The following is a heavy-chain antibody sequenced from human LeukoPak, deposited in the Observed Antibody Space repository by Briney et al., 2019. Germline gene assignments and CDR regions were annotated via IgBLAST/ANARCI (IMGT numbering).Heavy chain of an antibody. J-gene: IGHJ3*01. D-gene: IGHD5-24*01. CDR1: GYTFTNNW. CDR3: ARMGERATITNLNDVFDF. V-gene: IGHV5-51*01. CDR2: IFPGDFDT. Sequence: GESLKISCKGSGYTFTNNWIGWVRQMPGKGLEWMGIIFPGDFDTRYSPSFQGQVTTSADKSISTAYLQWSSLRASDTAMYYCARMGERATITNLNDVFDFWGQGTVVTVSS.